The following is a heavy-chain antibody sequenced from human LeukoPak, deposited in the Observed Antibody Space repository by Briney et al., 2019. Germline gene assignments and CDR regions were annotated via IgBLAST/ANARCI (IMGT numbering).Heavy chain of an antibody. CDR3: AKCGTKAWFDY. J-gene: IGHJ4*02. CDR2: ISGSGGST. Sequence: GGSLRLSCAASGFSFSSYAMCWVRQSPGTGLEWVAAISGSGGSTYYADSVKGRFTSSRDNSKNTLYLQMNSLRAEDTAVYYCAKCGTKAWFDYWGQGTLVTVSS. D-gene: IGHD2-8*01. V-gene: IGHV3-23*01. CDR1: GFSFSSYA.